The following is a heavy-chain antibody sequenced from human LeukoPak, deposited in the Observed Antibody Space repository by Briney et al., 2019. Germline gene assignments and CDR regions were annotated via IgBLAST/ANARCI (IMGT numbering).Heavy chain of an antibody. J-gene: IGHJ4*02. CDR3: ARGGTGYIDY. Sequence: SETLSLTCAVSGGSISSSNWWTWVRQPPGKGLEWIGEVYHSGSTNYNPALKSRVTMPVDTSRTQFSLNLSSVTAADTAVYYCARGGTGYIDYWGQGTLVTVSS. CDR2: VYHSGST. CDR1: GGSISSSNW. V-gene: IGHV4-4*02. D-gene: IGHD6-25*01.